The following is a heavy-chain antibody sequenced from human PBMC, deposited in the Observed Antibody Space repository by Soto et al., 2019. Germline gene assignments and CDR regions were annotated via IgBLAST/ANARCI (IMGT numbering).Heavy chain of an antibody. CDR1: GYSFTSYW. CDR2: IYPGDSDT. Sequence: GESLKISCKGSGYSFTSYWIGWVRQMPGKGLEWMGIIYPGDSDTRYSPSFQGQVTISADKSISTAYLQWSSLKASDTAMYYCARQLGARYCSITSCYSNWFDPWGQGTLVTVSS. CDR3: ARQLGARYCSITSCYSNWFDP. D-gene: IGHD2-2*01. J-gene: IGHJ5*02. V-gene: IGHV5-51*01.